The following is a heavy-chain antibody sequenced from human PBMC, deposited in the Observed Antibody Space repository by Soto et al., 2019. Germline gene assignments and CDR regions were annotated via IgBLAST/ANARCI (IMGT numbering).Heavy chain of an antibody. Sequence: QVQLQQWGAGLLKPSETVSLTCAVYGGSFIGYYGTWIRQPPGKGLEWIGEINHSGSTNYNPSLRSRVTISADTSKIQFSLRLSSVTAADTAVYYCATLGHYDFWSGFRKGNWFDPWGKGTLVTVSS. J-gene: IGHJ5*02. V-gene: IGHV4-34*01. D-gene: IGHD3-3*01. CDR3: ATLGHYDFWSGFRKGNWFDP. CDR1: GGSFIGYY. CDR2: INHSGST.